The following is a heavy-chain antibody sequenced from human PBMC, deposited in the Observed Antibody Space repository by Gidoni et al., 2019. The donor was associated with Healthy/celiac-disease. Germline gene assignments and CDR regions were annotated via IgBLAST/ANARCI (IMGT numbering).Heavy chain of an antibody. J-gene: IGHJ4*02. Sequence: EVQLLESGGGLVQPGGSLRLSCAASGFTFSSSAMSWVRQAPGKGLEWVSAISGSGGSTYYADSVKGRFTISRDNSKNTLYLQINSLRAEDTAVYYCAKDPIEYDSSGYYHYFDYWGQGTLVTVSS. D-gene: IGHD3-22*01. V-gene: IGHV3-23*01. CDR1: GFTFSSSA. CDR2: ISGSGGST. CDR3: AKDPIEYDSSGYYHYFDY.